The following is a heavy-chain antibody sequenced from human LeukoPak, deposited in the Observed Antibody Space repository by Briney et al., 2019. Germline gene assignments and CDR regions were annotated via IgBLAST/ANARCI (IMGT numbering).Heavy chain of an antibody. CDR2: INAGNGNT. D-gene: IGHD3-22*01. CDR3: ARAPPNYYDSSGYSLRY. V-gene: IGHV1-3*01. Sequence: ASVKVSCKASGYTFTSYAMHWVRQAPGQRLEWMGWINAGNGNTKYSQKFQGRVTITRDTSASTAYMELSSLRSEDTAVYYCARAPPNYYDSSGYSLRYWGQGTLVTVSS. J-gene: IGHJ4*02. CDR1: GYTFTSYA.